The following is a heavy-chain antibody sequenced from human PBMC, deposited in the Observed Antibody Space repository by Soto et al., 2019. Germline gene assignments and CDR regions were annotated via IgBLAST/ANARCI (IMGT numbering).Heavy chain of an antibody. Sequence: QPGGSLRLSCAASGFTFSSYGMHWVRQAPGKGLEWVAVISYDGSNKYYADSVKGRFTISRDNSKNTLYLQMNSLRAEDTAVYYCAKDQARGTMVRGVYYYYGMDVWGQGATVTVSS. J-gene: IGHJ6*02. D-gene: IGHD3-10*01. CDR1: GFTFSSYG. V-gene: IGHV3-30*18. CDR2: ISYDGSNK. CDR3: AKDQARGTMVRGVYYYYGMDV.